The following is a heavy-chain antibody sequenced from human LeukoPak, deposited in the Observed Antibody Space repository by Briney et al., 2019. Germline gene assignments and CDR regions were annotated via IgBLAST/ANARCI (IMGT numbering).Heavy chain of an antibody. CDR1: GGSINSTRYY. CDR2: IYYSGDT. Sequence: SETLSFTCTVSGGSINSTRYYWGWIRQPPGKGLEWIGSIYYSGDTHYNPSLRSRVTISVDTSKNQFSLKMNSMTAADTSVYYCATGSMTTRYYYYFYMDVWGKGTTVTVSS. D-gene: IGHD4-11*01. V-gene: IGHV4-39*01. CDR3: ATGSMTTRYYYYFYMDV. J-gene: IGHJ6*03.